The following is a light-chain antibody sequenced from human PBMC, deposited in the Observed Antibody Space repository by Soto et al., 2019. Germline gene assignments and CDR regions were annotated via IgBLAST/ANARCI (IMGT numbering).Light chain of an antibody. J-gene: IGKJ1*01. Sequence: TPSPSRTSTYVGDRVTITCRASQDIAIYLAWYQQKPGEAPKLLIYAACTLYGGVPSRFSGSGSGTEFTLTISSLQPDDFATYYCQQYNSYSTWTFGQGTKV. CDR2: AAC. CDR3: QQYNSYSTWT. CDR1: QDIAIY. V-gene: IGKV1-9*01.